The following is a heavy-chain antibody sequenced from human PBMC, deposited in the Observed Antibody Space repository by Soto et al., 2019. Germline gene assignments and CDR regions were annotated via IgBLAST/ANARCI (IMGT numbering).Heavy chain of an antibody. CDR3: ARDRDSGSYFWFDP. CDR1: GFTFSSYG. CDR2: IWYDGSNK. J-gene: IGHJ5*02. Sequence: GGSLRLSCAASGFTFSSYGMHWVRQAPGKGLEWVAVIWYDGSNKYYADSVKGRFTISRDNSKNTLYLQMNSLRAEDTAVYYCARDRDSGSYFWFDPWGQGTLVTVSS. V-gene: IGHV3-33*01. D-gene: IGHD1-26*01.